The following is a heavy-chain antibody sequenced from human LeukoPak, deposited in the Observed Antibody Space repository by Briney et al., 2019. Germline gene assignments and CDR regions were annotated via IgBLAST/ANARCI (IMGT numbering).Heavy chain of an antibody. V-gene: IGHV3-23*01. J-gene: IGHJ4*02. Sequence: GGSLRLSCAASGFTFSSYAMSWVRQAPGQGLEWVSAISGSGGSTYYADSVKGRFTISRDNSKNTLYLQMNSLRAEDTAVYYCASRNYYDSSGYYYYYFDYWGQGILVTVSS. CDR3: ASRNYYDSSGYYYYYFDY. CDR2: ISGSGGST. CDR1: GFTFSSYA. D-gene: IGHD3-22*01.